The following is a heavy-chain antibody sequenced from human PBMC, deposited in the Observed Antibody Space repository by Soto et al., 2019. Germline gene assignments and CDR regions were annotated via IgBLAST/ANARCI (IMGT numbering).Heavy chain of an antibody. Sequence: EVQLVETGGGLIQPGGSLRLSCAASGFTVSSNYMSWVRQAPGKGLEWVSVIYSGGSTYYADSVKGRFTISRDNSKNTLYLQMNSLRAQDTAVYYCARGGYDFWSGYYPYFAYWGRGTLVTVSS. CDR3: ARGGYDFWSGYYPYFAY. V-gene: IGHV3-53*02. D-gene: IGHD3-3*01. J-gene: IGHJ4*02. CDR2: IYSGGST. CDR1: GFTVSSNY.